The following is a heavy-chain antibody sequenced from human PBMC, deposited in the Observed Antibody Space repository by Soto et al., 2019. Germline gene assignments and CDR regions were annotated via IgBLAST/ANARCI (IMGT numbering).Heavy chain of an antibody. J-gene: IGHJ4*02. Sequence: EVQLLESGGDLVQPGGSLRLSCAASGFTFSSYAMSWVRQAPGKGLEWVSVISDSGGSIYYADSVKGRFTISRDNSKNTLYLQMNSLRAEDTAVYYCAKLRSASCCDSPDYWGQGNLVTVSS. CDR1: GFTFSSYA. V-gene: IGHV3-23*01. CDR2: ISDSGGSI. CDR3: AKLRSASCCDSPDY. D-gene: IGHD3-22*01.